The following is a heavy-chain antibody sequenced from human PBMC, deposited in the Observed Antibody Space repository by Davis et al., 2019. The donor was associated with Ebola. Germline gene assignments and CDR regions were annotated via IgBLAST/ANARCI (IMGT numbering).Heavy chain of an antibody. V-gene: IGHV4-30-4*01. CDR2: IYYSGST. J-gene: IGHJ4*02. CDR3: ARVKWLRLWVPESLKYYFDY. D-gene: IGHD5-12*01. Sequence: MPSETLSLTCAVSGGSISSGDYYWSWIRQPPGKGLEWIGYIYYSGSTNYNPSLKSRVTISVDTSKNQFSLKLSSVTAADTAVYYCARVKWLRLWVPESLKYYFDYWGQGTLVTVSS. CDR1: GGSISSGDYY.